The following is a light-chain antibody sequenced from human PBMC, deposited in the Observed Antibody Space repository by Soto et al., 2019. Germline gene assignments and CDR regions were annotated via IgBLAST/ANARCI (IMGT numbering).Light chain of an antibody. V-gene: IGLV2-14*01. Sequence: QSVLTQPASVSGSPGQSITISCTGTSSDVVTYNFVSWYQQHPGKAPKLMFYEVSSRPSGLSNRFSGSKSGNTASLTISGHQSEDEADYYCSSYSSTSTPWVFGGGTKLTVL. CDR1: SSDVVTYNF. CDR3: SSYSSTSTPWV. CDR2: EVS. J-gene: IGLJ3*02.